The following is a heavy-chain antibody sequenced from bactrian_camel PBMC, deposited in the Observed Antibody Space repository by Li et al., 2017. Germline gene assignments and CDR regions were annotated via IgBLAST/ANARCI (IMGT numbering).Heavy chain of an antibody. V-gene: IGHV3S40*01. CDR3: AAGYVLQDEYYAYCLGSVDIRA. CDR1: GFSISTFR. J-gene: IGHJ6*01. Sequence: VQLVESGGGSVQPGGSLGLSCAASGFSISTFRLSWFRQAPGKEREGVAGILSGASYHDSVKGRFTISRDNAENTVYLQMTNLKPEDTAMYYCAAGYVLQDEYYAYCLGSVDIRAWGQGTQVTVS. D-gene: IGHD3*01. CDR2: ILSGA.